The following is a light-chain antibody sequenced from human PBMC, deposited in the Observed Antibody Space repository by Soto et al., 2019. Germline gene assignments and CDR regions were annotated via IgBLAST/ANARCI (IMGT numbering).Light chain of an antibody. Sequence: EIVLTQSPGTLSLSPGERATLSCRASQSVTSSYLAWYQQKPGQAPRLLIYAASSRASAIPERFSGSGSGTDFTLTISRLELEDFAVYYCHRYGNSSQTFGLGTEVDSK. J-gene: IGKJ1*01. CDR1: QSVTSSY. CDR2: AAS. CDR3: HRYGNSSQT. V-gene: IGKV3-20*01.